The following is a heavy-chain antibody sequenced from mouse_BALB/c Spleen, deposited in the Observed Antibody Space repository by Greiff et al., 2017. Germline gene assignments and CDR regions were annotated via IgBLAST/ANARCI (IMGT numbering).Heavy chain of an antibody. V-gene: IGHV1S56*01. CDR1: GYTFTSYW. CDR3: ARSAYYGNFYAMDY. D-gene: IGHD2-10*01. J-gene: IGHJ4*01. CDR2: IYPGDGST. Sequence: QVQLQQPGAELVKPGASVKLSCKASGYTFTSYWMHWVKQRPGQGLEWIGWIYPGDGSTKYNEKFKGKATLTADKSSSTAYMQLSSLTSENSAVYFCARSAYYGNFYAMDYWGQGTSVTVSS.